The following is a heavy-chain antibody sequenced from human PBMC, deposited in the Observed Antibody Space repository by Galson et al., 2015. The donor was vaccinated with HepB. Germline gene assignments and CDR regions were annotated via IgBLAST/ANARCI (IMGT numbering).Heavy chain of an antibody. CDR2: IVVGSGNT. J-gene: IGHJ5*02. CDR3: AADPYCSGGSCGLPFDP. D-gene: IGHD2-15*01. Sequence: SVKVSCKASGFTFTSSAMQWVRQARGQRLEWIGWIVVGSGNTNYAQKFQERVTITRDMSTSTAYMELSSLRSEDTAVYYCAADPYCSGGSCGLPFDPWGQGTLVTVSS. V-gene: IGHV1-58*02. CDR1: GFTFTSSA.